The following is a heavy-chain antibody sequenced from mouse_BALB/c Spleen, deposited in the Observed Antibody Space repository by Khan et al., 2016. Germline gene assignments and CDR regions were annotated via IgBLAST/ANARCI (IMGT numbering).Heavy chain of an antibody. CDR3: ARDDRYDGDIMDY. Sequence: VQLKQSGPELVKPGASVKMSCKTSGYPFTNYILHWVKQKPGQGLEWIGYINPHNDGIKYNEKFKGKATLTSDKSSSTAYMDLSSLTSEDSAVNYGARDDRYDGDIMDYWGGGTSVTVSS. CDR1: GYPFTNYI. J-gene: IGHJ4*01. V-gene: IGHV1S136*01. D-gene: IGHD2-14*01. CDR2: INPHNDGI.